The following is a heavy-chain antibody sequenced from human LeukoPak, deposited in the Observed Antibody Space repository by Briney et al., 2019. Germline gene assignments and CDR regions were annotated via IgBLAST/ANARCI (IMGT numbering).Heavy chain of an antibody. V-gene: IGHV4-61*02. CDR3: ARDMTTVTTYYLRAFDI. CDR1: GGSISSGGYY. D-gene: IGHD4-17*01. CDR2: IYTSGST. Sequence: SETLSLTCTVSGGSISSGGYYWSWIRQPAGKGLEWIGRIYTSGSTNYNPSLKSRVTMSVDMSKNQFSLKLSSVTAADTAVYYCARDMTTVTTYYLRAFDIWGQGTMVTVSS. J-gene: IGHJ3*02.